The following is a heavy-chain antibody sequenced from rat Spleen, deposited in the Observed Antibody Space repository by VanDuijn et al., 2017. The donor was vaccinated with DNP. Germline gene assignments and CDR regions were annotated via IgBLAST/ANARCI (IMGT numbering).Heavy chain of an antibody. CDR3: TTGGLWYYDGSYYLLPFDY. CDR2: ITNSGGST. V-gene: IGHV5-27*01. CDR1: GFTFSNYG. Sequence: EVQLVESGGGLVQPGRSLKLSCAASGFTFSNYGMAWVRQAPTKGLEWVASITNSGGSTYSRDSVKGRFTISRDNAKSTLYLQMDSLRSEDTATYYCTTGGLWYYDGSYYLLPFDYWGQGVMVTVSS. D-gene: IGHD1-12*02. J-gene: IGHJ2*01.